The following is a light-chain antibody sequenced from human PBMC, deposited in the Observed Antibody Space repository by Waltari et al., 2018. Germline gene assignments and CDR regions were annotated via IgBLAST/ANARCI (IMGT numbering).Light chain of an antibody. V-gene: IGKV1-39*01. Sequence: DIQMTQSPSSLGASVGDRVTITCRASQSVITYLNWYQQKPGEAPKLLIYAGSVLQSGVPSRFSGSGSGTDFTLTISSVQPEDFATYYCQQTWTFGPGTRVDIK. CDR3: QQTWT. J-gene: IGKJ3*01. CDR2: AGS. CDR1: QSVITY.